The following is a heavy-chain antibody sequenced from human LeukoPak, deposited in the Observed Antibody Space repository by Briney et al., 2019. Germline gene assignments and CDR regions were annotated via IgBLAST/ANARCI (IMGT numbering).Heavy chain of an antibody. V-gene: IGHV3-30*18. D-gene: IGHD2-15*01. CDR3: AKDLGYCGVGSCTTIDY. CDR1: GFTFSSYG. Sequence: GGSLRLSCAASGFTFSSYGMHWVRQAPGKGLEWVAVISYDGSNKYYADSVKGRFTISRDNSKNTLFLQMNSLRAEDTAVYYCAKDLGYCGVGSCTTIDYWGQGTLVTVSS. J-gene: IGHJ4*02. CDR2: ISYDGSNK.